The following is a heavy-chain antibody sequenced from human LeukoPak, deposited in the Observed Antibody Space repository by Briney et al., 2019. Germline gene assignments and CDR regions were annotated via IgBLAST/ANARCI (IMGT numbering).Heavy chain of an antibody. V-gene: IGHV3-20*04. CDR1: GFTFDDYG. Sequence: PGGSLRLSCAASGFTFDDYGMSWVRQAPGKGLEWVSGINWNGGSTGYADSVKGRFTISRDNAKNSLYLQMNSLRAEDTALYYCARRSGSPPYYYYYYMDVWGKGTTVTVSS. CDR3: ARRSGSPPYYYYYYMDV. J-gene: IGHJ6*03. CDR2: INWNGGST. D-gene: IGHD1-26*01.